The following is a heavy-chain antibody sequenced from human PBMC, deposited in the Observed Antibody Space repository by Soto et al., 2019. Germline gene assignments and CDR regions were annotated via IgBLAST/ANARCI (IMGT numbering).Heavy chain of an antibody. CDR2: IYSGVRT. CDR3: ARSWGYRDY. Sequence: GGSRRLSCAASGFIGSSNYMGWVRQAPGKGLECVSVIYSGVRTDYADSVKGRFTISRDSSKNTLYLQMNSLRAEDTAMYYCARSWGYRDYWDQGTLVNVSS. J-gene: IGHJ4*02. D-gene: IGHD3-16*01. V-gene: IGHV3-53*01. CDR1: GFIGSSNY.